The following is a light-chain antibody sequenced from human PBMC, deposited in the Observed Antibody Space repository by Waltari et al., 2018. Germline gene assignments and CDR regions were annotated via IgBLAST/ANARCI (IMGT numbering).Light chain of an antibody. CDR2: KVF. J-gene: IGKJ1*01. V-gene: IGKV2-30*02. CDR1: QGLIHSDGNTY. CDR3: MQSTQWPRT. Sequence: DVVMTQSPLSLTVTLGQPASISCRSSQGLIHSDGNTYLNWCQQRPGQSPRRLIYKVFNRESGVPDRFSGSGSGTDFTLKISRVEAEDVGFYYCMQSTQWPRTFGQGTKVQIK.